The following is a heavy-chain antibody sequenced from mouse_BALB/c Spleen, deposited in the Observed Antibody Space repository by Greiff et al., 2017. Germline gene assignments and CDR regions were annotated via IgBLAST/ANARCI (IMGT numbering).Heavy chain of an antibody. CDR1: GFSLTSYG. Sequence: VQRVESGPGLVAPSQSLSITCTVSGFSLTSYGVHWVRQPPGKGLEWLGVIWAGGSTNYNSALMSRLSISKDNSKSQVFLKMNSLQTDDTAMYYCARDPNWDQGAMDYWGQGTSVTVSS. CDR3: ARDPNWDQGAMDY. J-gene: IGHJ4*01. CDR2: IWAGGST. D-gene: IGHD4-1*01. V-gene: IGHV2-9*02.